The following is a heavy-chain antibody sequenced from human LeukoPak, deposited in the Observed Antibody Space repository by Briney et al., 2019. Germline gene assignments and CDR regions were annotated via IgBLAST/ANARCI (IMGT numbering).Heavy chain of an antibody. J-gene: IGHJ4*02. CDR2: IKQGGSEK. CDR1: GFMFSSYW. CDR3: AMAGYTDGPFDFDY. D-gene: IGHD5-18*01. V-gene: IGHV3-7*01. Sequence: GGSLRLSCEASGFMFSSYWMNWVRQAPGKGLEWVANIKQGGSEKYYVDSVKGRSSISRDNAKSSLFLQMNSLRADDTAVYYCAMAGYTDGPFDFDYWGQGTLVTVSS.